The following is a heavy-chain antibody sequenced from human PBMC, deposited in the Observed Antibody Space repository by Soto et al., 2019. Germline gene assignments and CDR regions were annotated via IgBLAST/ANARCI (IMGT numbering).Heavy chain of an antibody. J-gene: IGHJ4*02. V-gene: IGHV3-23*01. CDR1: GFTFSSYA. D-gene: IGHD6-25*01. Sequence: EVQLLESGGGLVQPGGSLRLSCVASGFTFSSYAMSWVRQAPGKGLEWVSAISGSGGSTYYADSVKGRFTISRDNSKNTLYLQMNSLRAEDTAVYYCAKVPAGYTYSFDYLGQGTLVTVSS. CDR3: AKVPAGYTYSFDY. CDR2: ISGSGGST.